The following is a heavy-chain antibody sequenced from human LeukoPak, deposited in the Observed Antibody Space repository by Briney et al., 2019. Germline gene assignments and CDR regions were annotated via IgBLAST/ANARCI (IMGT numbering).Heavy chain of an antibody. CDR2: IRGDGIEK. CDR3: ARALQLGIYYSRYFDH. J-gene: IGHJ4*02. Sequence: PGGSLSLSRAASEFTFSRYWMTWVRQAPGKGLEWVANIRGDGIEKYYVDSVKGRFTISRDNAKNSLYLQMNSLRAEDTAVYYCARALQLGIYYSRYFDHWGQGTLVTVSS. V-gene: IGHV3-7*03. D-gene: IGHD1-26*01. CDR1: EFTFSRYW.